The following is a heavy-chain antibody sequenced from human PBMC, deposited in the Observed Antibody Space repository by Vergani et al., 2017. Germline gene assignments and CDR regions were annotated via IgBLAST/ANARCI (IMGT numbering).Heavy chain of an antibody. Sequence: QVQLVQSGSEVRKPGASVKVSCQVSGYSLTELTIHWVRQAPGKGLEWMGGFDPEHGEVTFAHHIQGRVTMTEDRSTDTTYMELSSLRPEDTALYYCEIVTDYYDSSGYYLDYCVQGTLVTVSS. CDR1: GYSLTELT. CDR2: FDPEHGEV. CDR3: EIVTDYYDSSGYYLDY. V-gene: IGHV1-24*01. J-gene: IGHJ4*02. D-gene: IGHD3-22*01.